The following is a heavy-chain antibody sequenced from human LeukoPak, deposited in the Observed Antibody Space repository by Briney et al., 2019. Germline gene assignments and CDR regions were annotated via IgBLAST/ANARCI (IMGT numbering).Heavy chain of an antibody. V-gene: IGHV1-2*02. CDR1: GYTFTGYY. J-gene: IGHJ4*02. D-gene: IGHD5-24*01. CDR2: INPNSGGT. CDR3: ARDGRDGYNLVHY. Sequence: ASVKVSCEASGYTFTGYYIHWVRQAPGQGLEWMGWINPNSGGTNYAQKFQGRVTMTRDTSISAVYKELSRLRSDDTAVYYCARDGRDGYNLVHYWGQGTLVTVSS.